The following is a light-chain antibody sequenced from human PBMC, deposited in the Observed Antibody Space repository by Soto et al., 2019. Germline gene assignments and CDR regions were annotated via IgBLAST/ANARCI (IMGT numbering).Light chain of an antibody. V-gene: IGKV3-15*01. CDR1: QPVNNN. J-gene: IGKJ5*01. CDR3: QQYEKWPPSIT. CDR2: GVS. Sequence: IEMTQSPATLSASPGDRATLSCRASQPVNNNLAWYQQKPGQAPRLLIYGVSTRATGISVRFSGGGSVTEFTLTISSLQSEDFALYYCQQYEKWPPSITFGQGTRLEIK.